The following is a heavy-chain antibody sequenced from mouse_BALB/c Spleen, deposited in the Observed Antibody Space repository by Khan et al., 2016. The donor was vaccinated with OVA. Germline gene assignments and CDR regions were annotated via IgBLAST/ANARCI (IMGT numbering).Heavy chain of an antibody. J-gene: IGHJ2*01. CDR2: IYPGTDNT. V-gene: IGHV1S132*01. Sequence: QVQLKQSGAELVRPGASVNLSCKTSGYIFTSYWIHWVKQRSGQGLEWIARIYPGTDNTYSNEKFKGKATLTADTSSSTAYIQLRSLKSEDSAADCCARGGDDNIYVDYWGQGTTLTVSS. D-gene: IGHD1-3*01. CDR3: ARGGDDNIYVDY. CDR1: GYIFTSYW.